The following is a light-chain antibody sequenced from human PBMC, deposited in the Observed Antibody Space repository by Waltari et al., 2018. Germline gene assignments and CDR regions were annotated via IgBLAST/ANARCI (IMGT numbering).Light chain of an antibody. CDR2: GVD. Sequence: QSALTQPPSASGSPGQSVTISCTGSSRDVGGYNYVYWYQQHPGKAPKLMIYGVDKRPSGVPDRFSGSKSGNTASLTVSGLQAEDEADYFCASYASTRKVFGGGTKLTVL. CDR3: ASYASTRKV. V-gene: IGLV2-8*01. CDR1: SRDVGGYNY. J-gene: IGLJ3*02.